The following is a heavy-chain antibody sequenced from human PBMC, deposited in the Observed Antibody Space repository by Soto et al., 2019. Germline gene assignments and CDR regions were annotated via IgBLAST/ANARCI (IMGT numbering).Heavy chain of an antibody. D-gene: IGHD3-22*01. CDR1: GGSFSGYY. Sequence: SETLSLTCAVYGGSFSGYYWSWIRQPPGKGLEWIGEINHSGSTYYNPSLKSRVTISVDASKNQFSLKLSSVTAADTAVYYCARGRRYYYDSSGYSLFDYWGQGTLVTVSS. J-gene: IGHJ4*02. CDR3: ARGRRYYYDSSGYSLFDY. V-gene: IGHV4-34*01. CDR2: INHSGST.